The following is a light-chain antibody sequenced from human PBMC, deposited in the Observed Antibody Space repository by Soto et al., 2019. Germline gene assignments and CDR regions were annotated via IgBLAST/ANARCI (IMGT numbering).Light chain of an antibody. CDR1: SSNIGSNT. CDR3: VAWDDSLNGYWV. Sequence: QSVLTQPPSTSGTPGQRVTISCSGSSSNIGSNTVNWYQQLPGTAPKLLIYNNNQWPSGVPDRFSGSKSGTSASLAISGLQSEDEADYYCVAWDDSLNGYWVFGGGTKLTVL. J-gene: IGLJ3*02. CDR2: NNN. V-gene: IGLV1-44*01.